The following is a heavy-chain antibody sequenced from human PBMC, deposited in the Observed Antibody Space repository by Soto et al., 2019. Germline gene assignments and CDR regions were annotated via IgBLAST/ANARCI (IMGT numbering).Heavy chain of an antibody. D-gene: IGHD6-19*01. CDR2: INPGGGST. J-gene: IGHJ4*02. Sequence: ASVKVSCKASGYTFTSYYMHWVRQAPGQGLEWVGIINPGGGSTSYAQKFQGRVTMTRDTSTSTVYMEVSSLRSEDTAVYYCARGYTSGWYMGYWGQGTRVNVSS. CDR1: GYTFTSYY. V-gene: IGHV1-46*01. CDR3: ARGYTSGWYMGY.